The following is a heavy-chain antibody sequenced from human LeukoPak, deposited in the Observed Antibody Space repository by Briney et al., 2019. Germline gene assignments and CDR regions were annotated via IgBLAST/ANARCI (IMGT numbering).Heavy chain of an antibody. Sequence: SETLSLTCAVYGGSFSGYYWSWIRQPPGKGLEWIGEINHSGSTNYNPSLKSRVTISVDTSKNQFSLKLSSVTAADTAVYYCARGSGSYLNWFDPWGQGTLVTVSS. D-gene: IGHD1-26*01. CDR1: GGSFSGYY. CDR2: INHSGST. CDR3: ARGSGSYLNWFDP. J-gene: IGHJ5*02. V-gene: IGHV4-34*01.